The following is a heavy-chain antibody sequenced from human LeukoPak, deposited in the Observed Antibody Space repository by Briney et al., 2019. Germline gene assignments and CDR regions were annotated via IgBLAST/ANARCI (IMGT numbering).Heavy chain of an antibody. CDR3: ARDIGQQREFGMDV. V-gene: IGHV1-2*06. D-gene: IGHD6-13*01. Sequence: GASVKVSCTASGYTFTGYYIHWVRQAPGQGLEWMGRINPNRGGTNYAQKFQGRVTMTRDMSISTAYMELSRLTSDDTAVYYCARDIGQQREFGMDVWGQGTTVTVSS. J-gene: IGHJ6*02. CDR2: INPNRGGT. CDR1: GYTFTGYY.